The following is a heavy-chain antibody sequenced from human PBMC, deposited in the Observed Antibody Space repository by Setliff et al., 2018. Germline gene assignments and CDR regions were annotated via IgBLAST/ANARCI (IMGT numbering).Heavy chain of an antibody. CDR2: IYYRGST. CDR1: GGSISSTSYY. CDR3: AGVYGENDLPDI. Sequence: SETLSLTCTVSGGSISSTSYYWAWIRQPPGKGLEWTGSIYYRGSTFIYPSLRSRVTISAGTSKNQFSLKLTSVTAADTAMYYCAGVYGENDLPDIWGQGTMVTVSS. D-gene: IGHD4-17*01. V-gene: IGHV4-39*07. J-gene: IGHJ3*02.